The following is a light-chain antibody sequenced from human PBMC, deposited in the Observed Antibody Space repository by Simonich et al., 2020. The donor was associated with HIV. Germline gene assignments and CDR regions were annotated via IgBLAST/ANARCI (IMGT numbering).Light chain of an antibody. CDR1: QSVLHSSNNKNY. Sequence: DIVMTQSPDSLAVSLGERATINCKSSQSVLHSSNNKNYLAWYQQRPGQPPKLIIYWASTRESGVPDRFSGSGSGTDFNLTISSLQAEDVAVYYCQQYYSTPLTFGGGTKVEIK. CDR3: QQYYSTPLT. J-gene: IGKJ4*01. V-gene: IGKV4-1*01. CDR2: WAS.